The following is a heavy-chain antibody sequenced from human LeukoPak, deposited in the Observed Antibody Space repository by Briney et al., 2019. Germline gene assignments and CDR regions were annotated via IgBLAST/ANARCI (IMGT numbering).Heavy chain of an antibody. CDR2: IKEDGSET. CDR1: GFTFSRYW. CDR3: ALAAGGGFYN. D-gene: IGHD6-25*01. Sequence: GGSLRLSCAASGFTFSRYWMSWVRQAPGKGLEWVANIKEDGSETNYGDSVKGRFTISRDNAENSLYMRMNSLRVDDTAVYYCALAAGGGFYNWGQGTLVTVSS. V-gene: IGHV3-7*01. J-gene: IGHJ4*02.